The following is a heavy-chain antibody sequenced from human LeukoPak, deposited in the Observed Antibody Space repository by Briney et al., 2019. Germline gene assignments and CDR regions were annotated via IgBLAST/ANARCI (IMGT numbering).Heavy chain of an antibody. CDR1: GGSISSGGYS. V-gene: IGHV4-61*08. CDR3: ARVSIVVVPAAMAAGKYYYYYGMDV. D-gene: IGHD2-2*01. Sequence: PSETLSLTCAVSGGSISSGGYSWSWIRQPPGKGLEWIGYIYYSGSTNYNPSLKSRVSISVDTSKNQFSLKLSSVTAADTAVYYCARVSIVVVPAAMAAGKYYYYYGMDVWGQGTTVTVSS. J-gene: IGHJ6*02. CDR2: IYYSGST.